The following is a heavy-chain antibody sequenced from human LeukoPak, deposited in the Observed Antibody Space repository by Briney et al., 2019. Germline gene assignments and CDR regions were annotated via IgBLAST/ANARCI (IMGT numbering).Heavy chain of an antibody. V-gene: IGHV1-2*02. Sequence: ASVKVSCKASGYTFAAYYMHWVRQAPGQGLEWMGWINPNSGGTNYGQKFQGRVTMTRDTSISTAYMEVSRLRSDDTAVYYCARVVCSSTSCYNDAFDIWGQGTMVTVSS. CDR3: ARVVCSSTSCYNDAFDI. J-gene: IGHJ3*02. D-gene: IGHD2-2*02. CDR1: GYTFAAYY. CDR2: INPNSGGT.